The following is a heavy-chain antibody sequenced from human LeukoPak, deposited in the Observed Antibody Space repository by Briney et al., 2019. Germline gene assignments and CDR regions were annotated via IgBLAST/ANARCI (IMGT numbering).Heavy chain of an antibody. V-gene: IGHV3-48*03. J-gene: IGHJ4*02. CDR2: ISGSGNDI. D-gene: IGHD4-23*01. CDR1: GCTFSSYE. Sequence: GGSLRLSCAASGCTFSSYEMNWVRQAPGKGLEWVSYISGSGNDIYYADSVKGRFTISRDNAKSSLYLQMNSLRAEDTAVYYCARDYGGSSPFDYWGQGTLVTVSS. CDR3: ARDYGGSSPFDY.